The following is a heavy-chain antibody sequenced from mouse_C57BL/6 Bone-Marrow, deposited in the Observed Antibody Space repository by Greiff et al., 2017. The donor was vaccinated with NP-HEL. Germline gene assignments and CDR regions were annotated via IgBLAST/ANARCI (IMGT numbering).Heavy chain of an antibody. CDR1: GFSFNTYA. CDR3: VRESGPLPEGYFDV. Sequence: EVKLMESGGGLVQPKGSLKLSCAASGFSFNTYAMNWVRQAPGKGLEWVARIRSKSNNYATYYADSVKDRFTISRDDSESMLYLQMNNLKTEDTAMYYCVRESGPLPEGYFDVWGTGTTVTVSS. J-gene: IGHJ1*03. V-gene: IGHV10-1*01. CDR2: IRSKSNNYAT.